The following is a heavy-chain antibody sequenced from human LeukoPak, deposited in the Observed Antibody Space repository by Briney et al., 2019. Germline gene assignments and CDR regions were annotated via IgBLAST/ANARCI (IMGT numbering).Heavy chain of an antibody. CDR2: INSDGSST. D-gene: IGHD4-17*01. CDR1: GFTFDTYN. Sequence: GGSLRLSCAASGFTFDTYNFNWVRQAPGKGLVWVSRINSDGSSTSYADSVKGRFTISRDNAKNTLYLQMNSLRAEDTAVYYCARDVYGDYDFDYWGQGTLVTVSS. CDR3: ARDVYGDYDFDY. J-gene: IGHJ4*02. V-gene: IGHV3-74*01.